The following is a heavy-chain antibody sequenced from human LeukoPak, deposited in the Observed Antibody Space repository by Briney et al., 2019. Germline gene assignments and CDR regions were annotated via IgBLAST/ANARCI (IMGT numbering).Heavy chain of an antibody. Sequence: GGSLRLSCAASGFTFSSYSMNWVRQAPGKGLEWVGRIKSKTDGGTTDYAAPVKGRFTISRDDSKNTLYLQMNSLKTEDTAVYYCTTDGGYYDSSGSPWGQGTLVTVSS. D-gene: IGHD3-22*01. J-gene: IGHJ5*02. CDR2: IKSKTDGGTT. CDR1: GFTFSSYS. V-gene: IGHV3-15*01. CDR3: TTDGGYYDSSGSP.